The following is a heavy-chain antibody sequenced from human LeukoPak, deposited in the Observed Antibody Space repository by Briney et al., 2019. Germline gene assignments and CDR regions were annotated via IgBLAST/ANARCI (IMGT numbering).Heavy chain of an antibody. Sequence: GRSLRLSCSASGFTFSSYAMHWVRQAPGKGREYVSAISNNGGSTYYADSVKGRFTISRDNSKNTLYLQMSSLRAEDTAVYYCVKDPSDCSSTSCLYYFDYWGQGTLVTVSS. CDR3: VKDPSDCSSTSCLYYFDY. CDR1: GFTFSSYA. J-gene: IGHJ4*02. D-gene: IGHD2-2*01. CDR2: ISNNGGST. V-gene: IGHV3-64D*06.